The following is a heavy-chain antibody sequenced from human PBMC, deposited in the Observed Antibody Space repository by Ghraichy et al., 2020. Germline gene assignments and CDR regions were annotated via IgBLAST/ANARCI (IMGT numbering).Heavy chain of an antibody. CDR1: GFTFSSYW. V-gene: IGHV3-7*03. CDR3: ARRVAVAGTWIWYLDL. J-gene: IGHJ2*01. CDR2: IKPDVSER. Sequence: GGSLRLSCAASGFTFSSYWMSWVRQAPGKGLEWVANIKPDVSERYYLDSVKDRFTISRDNAENSLYLQMHSLRAEDTAVYYCARRVAVAGTWIWYLDLWGRGTLVSVSS. D-gene: IGHD6-19*01.